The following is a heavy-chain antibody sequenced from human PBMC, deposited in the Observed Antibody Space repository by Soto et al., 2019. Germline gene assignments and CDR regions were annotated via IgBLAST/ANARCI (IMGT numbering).Heavy chain of an antibody. CDR3: ARAKGGYCSSTSCYPGVGYYYYGMDV. CDR2: INPSGGST. D-gene: IGHD2-2*01. Sequence: ASVKVSCKASGYTFTSYYMHWVRQAPGQGLEWMGIINPSGGSTSYAQKFQGRVTMTRDTSTSTVYMELSSQRSEDTAVYYCARAKGGYCSSTSCYPGVGYYYYGMDVWGQGTTVTVSS. V-gene: IGHV1-46*01. J-gene: IGHJ6*02. CDR1: GYTFTSYY.